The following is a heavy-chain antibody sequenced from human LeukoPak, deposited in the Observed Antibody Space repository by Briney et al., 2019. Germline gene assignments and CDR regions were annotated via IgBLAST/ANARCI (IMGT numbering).Heavy chain of an antibody. CDR1: SGSITSGDYY. D-gene: IGHD6-25*01. CDR2: IYYSGNT. J-gene: IGHJ3*01. Sequence: SQTLPLICTVSSGSITSGDYYWSWVRQPPGKGLEWIGYIYYSGNTYYNPSLTSRVTMSIDTSENHFSLKLTSVTAADTALYYCARSEAAAGPLTFDVWGPGTMVIVSA. CDR3: ARSEAAAGPLTFDV. V-gene: IGHV4-30-4*01.